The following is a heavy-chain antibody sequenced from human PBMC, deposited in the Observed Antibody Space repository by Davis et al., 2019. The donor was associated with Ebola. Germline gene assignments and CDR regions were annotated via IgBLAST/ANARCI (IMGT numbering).Heavy chain of an antibody. CDR1: GFTFSSYA. J-gene: IGHJ6*02. CDR3: AKDQSFRDFWSGYYYYGMDV. V-gene: IGHV3-23*01. Sequence: PGGSLRLSCAASGFTFSSYAMSWVRQAPGKGLEWVSAISGSGGSTYYADSVKGRFTISRDNSKNTLYLQMNSLRAEDTAVYYCAKDQSFRDFWSGYYYYGMDVWGQGTTVTVSS. D-gene: IGHD3-3*01. CDR2: ISGSGGST.